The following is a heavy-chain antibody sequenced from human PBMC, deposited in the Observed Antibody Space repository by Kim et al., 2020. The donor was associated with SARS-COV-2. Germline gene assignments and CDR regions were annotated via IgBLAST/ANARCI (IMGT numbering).Heavy chain of an antibody. D-gene: IGHD3-16*02. CDR3: TGAGLGMGGLSLTDWF. J-gene: IGHJ5*01. CDR1: GGSISSSSYY. Sequence: SETLSLTCTVSGGSISSSSYYWGWMRQRPGKGLEWIGNIYYSCSTYYNPSLKSRVTISVDTSKTQFSLKMSSVTAAATAEYYCTGAGLGMGGLSLTDWF. V-gene: IGHV4-39*01. CDR2: IYYSCST.